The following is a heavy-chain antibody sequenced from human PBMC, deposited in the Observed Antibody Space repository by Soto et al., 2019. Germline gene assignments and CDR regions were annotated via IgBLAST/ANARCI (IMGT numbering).Heavy chain of an antibody. J-gene: IGHJ4*02. D-gene: IGHD1-1*01. CDR3: ARGTTLRKYYFDY. Sequence: QVQLVESGGGVVQPGRSLRLSCAASGFTFSSYAMHWVRQAPGKGLEWVAVISYDGSNKYYADSVKGRFTISRDNSKNTLYLQMNSLRAEDTAVYYCARGTTLRKYYFDYWGQGTLVTVSS. V-gene: IGHV3-30-3*01. CDR2: ISYDGSNK. CDR1: GFTFSSYA.